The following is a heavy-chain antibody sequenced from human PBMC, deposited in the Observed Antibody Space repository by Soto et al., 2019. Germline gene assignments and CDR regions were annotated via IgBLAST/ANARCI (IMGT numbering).Heavy chain of an antibody. CDR3: ARRGSR. V-gene: IGHV3-48*03. CDR2: IHPGGQTI. D-gene: IGHD2-15*01. CDR1: GFTFSSSE. J-gene: IGHJ3*01. Sequence: EVQLVESGGGLVQPGGSLRLSCAASGFTFSSSEMYWVRQAPGKGLEWISYIHPGGQTIFYAESVKGRFTISRDNAKHSVYLQMNSRRAEDTAVYYCARRGSRWGRGTKVTVSS.